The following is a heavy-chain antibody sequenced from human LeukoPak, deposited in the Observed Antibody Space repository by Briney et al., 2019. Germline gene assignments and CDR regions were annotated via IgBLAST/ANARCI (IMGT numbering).Heavy chain of an antibody. Sequence: ASVKVSCKASGYSFTSYDINWVRQGTGQGLEWMGWMNPNSGNTGYAQKFKGRVTLTRDTSITTAYMELSSLSSEDTAIYYCAREPSLHSSSSYNFWGQGTLVTVSS. CDR1: GYSFTSYD. CDR3: AREPSLHSSSSYNF. V-gene: IGHV1-8*01. J-gene: IGHJ4*02. CDR2: MNPNSGNT. D-gene: IGHD6-6*01.